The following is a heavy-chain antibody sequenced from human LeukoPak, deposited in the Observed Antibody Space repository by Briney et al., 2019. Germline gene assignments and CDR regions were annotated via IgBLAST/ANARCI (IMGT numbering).Heavy chain of an antibody. J-gene: IGHJ5*02. CDR2: INHSGST. D-gene: IGHD2-2*01. CDR3: ARGLRDIVVVPAADGSNWFDP. Sequence: ASETLSLTCAVYGGSSSGYYWSWIRQPPGKGLEWIGEINHSGSTNYNPPLKSRVTISVDTSKNQFYLKLSSVTAADTDVYYCARGLRDIVVVPAADGSNWFDPWGQGTLVTVSS. CDR1: GGSSSGYY. V-gene: IGHV4-34*01.